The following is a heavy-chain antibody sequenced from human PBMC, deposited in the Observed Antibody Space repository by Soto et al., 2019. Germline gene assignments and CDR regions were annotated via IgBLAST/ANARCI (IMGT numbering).Heavy chain of an antibody. V-gene: IGHV1-18*01. Sequence: ASVKVSCKASGYSFTSHGINWVRQAPGQGLEWVGWISGYNGNTNYAQNLQGRVTMTTDTSTSTAYMELRSLRSDDTAVYYCSLAYCVSPNCYMDYWGQGTLVTVSS. J-gene: IGHJ4*02. CDR2: ISGYNGNT. CDR3: SLAYCVSPNCYMDY. CDR1: GYSFTSHG. D-gene: IGHD2-21*01.